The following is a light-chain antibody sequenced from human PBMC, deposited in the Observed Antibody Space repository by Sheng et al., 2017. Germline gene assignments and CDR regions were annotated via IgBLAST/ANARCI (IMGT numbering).Light chain of an antibody. CDR3: QAWDSNTGV. V-gene: IGLV3-1*01. CDR1: NLGGKI. Sequence: SYELTQPPSVSVSPGQTATITCSGDNLGGKILLPGISRSQASPPVLVVYQDTKRPSGIPERFSGSISGNTATLTIRGSQAVDEADYYCQAWDSNTGVFGSWDQG. CDR2: QDT. J-gene: IGLJ1*01.